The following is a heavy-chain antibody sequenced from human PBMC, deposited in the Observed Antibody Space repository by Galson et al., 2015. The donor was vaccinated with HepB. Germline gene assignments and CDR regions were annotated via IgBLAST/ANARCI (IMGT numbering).Heavy chain of an antibody. D-gene: IGHD1-26*01. CDR2: IKRKTDGGVT. J-gene: IGHJ4*02. Sequence: SLRLSCAASGFTFSNAWMNWVRQAPGKGMEWVGRIKRKTDGGVTDYTAPVKGRFIISRDDSTNTLYLQMNSLEIEDTAVYYCTTDPVGVVGATPLAYWGQGTLVTVSS. CDR3: TTDPVGVVGATPLAY. CDR1: GFTFSNAW. V-gene: IGHV3-15*01.